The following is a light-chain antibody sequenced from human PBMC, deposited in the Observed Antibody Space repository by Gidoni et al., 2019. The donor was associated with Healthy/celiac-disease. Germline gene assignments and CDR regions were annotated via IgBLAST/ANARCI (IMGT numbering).Light chain of an antibody. Sequence: QSALTQPRAVSESPGQSVTISCTGTSSDVGSYNYVSWYQQHPGKAPKLMIYDVSKRPSGVPDRFSGSKSGNTASLTISGLQAEDEADYYCCSYAGSYSWVFGGGTKLTVL. J-gene: IGLJ3*02. CDR1: SSDVGSYNY. CDR2: DVS. V-gene: IGLV2-11*01. CDR3: CSYAGSYSWV.